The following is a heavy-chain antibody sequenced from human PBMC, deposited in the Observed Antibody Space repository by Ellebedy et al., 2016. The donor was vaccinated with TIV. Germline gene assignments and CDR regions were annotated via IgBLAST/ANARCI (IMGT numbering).Heavy chain of an antibody. D-gene: IGHD4-17*01. J-gene: IGHJ4*02. Sequence: ASVKVSXKASGYTFTSYYMHWVRQAPGQGLEWMGIINPSGGSTSYAQKFQGRVTMTRDTSTSTAYMELRSLRSDDTAVYYCARGPRGLRGFDYWGQGTLVTVSS. CDR2: INPSGGST. CDR3: ARGPRGLRGFDY. V-gene: IGHV1-46*01. CDR1: GYTFTSYY.